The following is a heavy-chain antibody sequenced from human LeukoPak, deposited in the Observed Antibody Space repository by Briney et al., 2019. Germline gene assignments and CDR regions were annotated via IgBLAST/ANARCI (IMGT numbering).Heavy chain of an antibody. Sequence: GGSLRLFCAASGFTFSSNWMHWVRQAPGKGLVWVSRINSDGSSTNYADSVKGRFTISRDNAKNTLYLQMNSLRAEDTAVYYCARGRYCSSTSCPGRWFDPWGQGTLVTVSS. J-gene: IGHJ5*02. D-gene: IGHD2-2*01. CDR3: ARGRYCSSTSCPGRWFDP. CDR1: GFTFSSNW. CDR2: INSDGSST. V-gene: IGHV3-74*01.